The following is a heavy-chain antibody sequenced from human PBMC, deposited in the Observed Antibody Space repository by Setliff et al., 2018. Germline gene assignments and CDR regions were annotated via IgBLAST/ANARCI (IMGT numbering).Heavy chain of an antibody. Sequence: SETLSLTCTVSGASINSGTYYWAWIRQPPGKGLEWIGRIHYSGTTYYNASLKSRVTMSVDTSKDQFSLNLSSVTAADTAVYYCARTGTYRYFDYWGQGALVTVSS. V-gene: IGHV4-39*01. CDR1: GASINSGTYY. CDR2: IHYSGTT. D-gene: IGHD1-26*01. CDR3: ARTGTYRYFDY. J-gene: IGHJ4*02.